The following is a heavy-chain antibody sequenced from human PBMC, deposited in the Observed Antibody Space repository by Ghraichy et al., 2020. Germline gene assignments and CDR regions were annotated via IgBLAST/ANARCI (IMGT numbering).Heavy chain of an antibody. CDR3: ARAESGSPTGPGGY. V-gene: IGHV1-2*04. CDR2: INPNSGGT. D-gene: IGHD1-26*01. Sequence: ASVKVSCKASGYTFTGYYMHWVRQAPGQGLEWMGWINPNSGGTNYAQKFQGWVTMTRDTSISTAYMELSRLRSDDAAVYYCARAESGSPTGPGGYWGQEPWSPSPQ. CDR1: GYTFTGYY. J-gene: IGHJ4*01.